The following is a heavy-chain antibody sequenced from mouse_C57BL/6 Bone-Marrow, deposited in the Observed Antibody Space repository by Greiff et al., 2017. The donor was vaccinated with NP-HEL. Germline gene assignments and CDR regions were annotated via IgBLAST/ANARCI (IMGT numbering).Heavy chain of an antibody. CDR3: ARLRVRRGNYAMDY. D-gene: IGHD2-14*01. CDR1: GYTFTSYW. V-gene: IGHV1-69*01. J-gene: IGHJ4*01. CDR2: IDPSDSYT. Sequence: QVQLQQPGAELVMPGASVKLSCKASGYTFTSYWMHWVKQRPGQGLEWIGEIDPSDSYTNYNQKFKGKSTLTVDKSSSTAYMQLSSLTSEDSAVYYCARLRVRRGNYAMDYWGQGTSVTVSS.